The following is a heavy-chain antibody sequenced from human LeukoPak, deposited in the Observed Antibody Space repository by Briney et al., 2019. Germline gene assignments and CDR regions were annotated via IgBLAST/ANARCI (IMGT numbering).Heavy chain of an antibody. J-gene: IGHJ4*02. CDR1: GFTFSSYW. D-gene: IGHD4-17*01. Sequence: GGSLRLSCAASGFTFSSYWMHWVRQPPGKGLVWVSRINSDGGSTTYADSVKGRFTISRDNARNTLCLQMNSLRAEDTAVYYCARSPYGGYGDNWGQGTLVTVSS. CDR3: ARSPYGGYGDN. V-gene: IGHV3-74*01. CDR2: INSDGGST.